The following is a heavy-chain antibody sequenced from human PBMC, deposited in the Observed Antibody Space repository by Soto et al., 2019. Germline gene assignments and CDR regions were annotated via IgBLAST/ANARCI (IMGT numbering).Heavy chain of an antibody. Sequence: SETLSLTCAVYGGSFSGYYWSWIRQPPGKGLEWIGEINHSGSTNYNPSLKSRVTISVDTSKNQFSLKLSSVTAADTAVYYCARGHRDSAALRPARWFDPWGQGTLVT. CDR2: INHSGST. J-gene: IGHJ5*02. CDR3: ARGHRDSAALRPARWFDP. CDR1: GGSFSGYY. V-gene: IGHV4-34*01. D-gene: IGHD2-15*01.